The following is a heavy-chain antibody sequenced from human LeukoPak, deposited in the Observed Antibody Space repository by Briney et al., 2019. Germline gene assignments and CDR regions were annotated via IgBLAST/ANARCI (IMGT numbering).Heavy chain of an antibody. CDR2: ISAYNGNT. Sequence: GASVKVSCKASGGTFSSYAISWVRQAPGQGLEWMGWISAYNGNTNYAQKLQGRVTMTTDTSTSTAYMELRSLRSDDTAVYYCARRRDYDSSGYYYFDPWGQGTLVTVSS. CDR3: ARRRDYDSSGYYYFDP. CDR1: GGTFSSYA. D-gene: IGHD3-22*01. V-gene: IGHV1-18*01. J-gene: IGHJ5*02.